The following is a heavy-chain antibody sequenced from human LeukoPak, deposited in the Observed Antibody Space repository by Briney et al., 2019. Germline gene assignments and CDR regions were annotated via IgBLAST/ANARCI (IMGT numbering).Heavy chain of an antibody. J-gene: IGHJ3*02. V-gene: IGHV4-59*01. Sequence: SETLSLTCTVSGGSISSYYWSWIRQPPGKGLEWIEYIYYSGSTNCNPSVKSRVAMSVDTSKKQFSLKLSSLTAADTAVYYCARGGTAVIAPYAFDIWGQGTMVTVSS. CDR2: IYYSGST. CDR1: GGSISSYY. CDR3: ARGGTAVIAPYAFDI. D-gene: IGHD4-23*01.